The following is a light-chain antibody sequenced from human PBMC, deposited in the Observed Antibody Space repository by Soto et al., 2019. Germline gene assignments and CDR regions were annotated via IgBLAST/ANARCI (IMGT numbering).Light chain of an antibody. CDR2: EVS. J-gene: IGLJ2*01. V-gene: IGLV2-14*01. Sequence: QSVLTQPASVSGSTGQSITISCTGASSDVGGYNYVSWYQQHPGKGPKLMIYEVSNRPSGVSNRFSGSKSGNTASLTISGLQAEDEDDYYCSSYTTSSTPVVFGGGTQLTVL. CDR1: SSDVGGYNY. CDR3: SSYTTSSTPVV.